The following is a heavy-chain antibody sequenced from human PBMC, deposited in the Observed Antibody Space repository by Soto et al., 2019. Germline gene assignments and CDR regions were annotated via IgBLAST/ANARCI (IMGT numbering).Heavy chain of an antibody. CDR1: GASITSYF. CDR3: ARGGGSWFDP. V-gene: IGHV4-59*01. Sequence: QVQLQESGPGLVKPSETLSLTCSVSGASITSYFWSWIRQSPGKGLEWMGYINTGGRSNYNPALKGRLTISADTSKSQFSLRLNSVTAADTAVYFCARGGGSWFDPWGQGILVTVSS. D-gene: IGHD1-26*01. J-gene: IGHJ5*02. CDR2: INTGGRS.